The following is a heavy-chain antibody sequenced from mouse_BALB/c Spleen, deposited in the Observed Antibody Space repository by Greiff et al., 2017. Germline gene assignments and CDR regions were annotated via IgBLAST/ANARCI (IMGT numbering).Heavy chain of an antibody. J-gene: IGHJ2*01. CDR2: ISDGGSYT. CDR1: GFTFSDYY. CDR3: ARGMITTFDY. Sequence: EVNLVESGGGLVKPGGSLKLSCAASGFTFSDYYMYWVRQTPEKRLEWVATISDGGSYTYYPDSVKGRFTISRDNAKNNLYLQMSSLKSEDTAMYYCARGMITTFDYWGQGTTLTVSS. D-gene: IGHD2-4*01. V-gene: IGHV5-4*02.